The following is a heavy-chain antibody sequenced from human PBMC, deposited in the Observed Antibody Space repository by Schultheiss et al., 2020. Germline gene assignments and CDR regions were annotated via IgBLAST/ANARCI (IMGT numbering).Heavy chain of an antibody. V-gene: IGHV1-2*04. D-gene: IGHD2-2*01. CDR1: GYTFTGYY. CDR3: AILGVVPGNYYYYGMDV. CDR2: INPNSGGT. Sequence: ASVKVYCKASGYTFTGYYMHWVRQAPGQGLEWMGWINPNSGGTNYAQKFQGWVTMTRDTSISTAYMELSRLRSDDTAVYYCAILGVVPGNYYYYGMDVWGQGTTVTVSS. J-gene: IGHJ6*02.